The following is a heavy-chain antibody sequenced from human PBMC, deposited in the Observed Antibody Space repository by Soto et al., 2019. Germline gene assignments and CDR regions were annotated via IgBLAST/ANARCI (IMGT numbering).Heavy chain of an antibody. D-gene: IGHD4-17*01. V-gene: IGHV3-72*01. J-gene: IGHJ6*02. CDR2: ATNKGHSHTT. CDR1: GFTFSDHH. Sequence: EVQLVESGGGLVQPGGSLRLSCAASGFTFSDHHMDWVRQAPGKGLEWVGRATNKGHSHTTGYAASVKGRFTISRDDSKNSLSLQMNSLKTEDTAVYYCARVRTTVVTPDYYYGMDVWGQGTTVTVSS. CDR3: ARVRTTVVTPDYYYGMDV.